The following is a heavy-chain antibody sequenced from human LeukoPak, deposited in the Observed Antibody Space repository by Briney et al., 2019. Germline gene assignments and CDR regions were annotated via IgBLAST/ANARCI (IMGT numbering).Heavy chain of an antibody. CDR1: GFPFSSYA. V-gene: IGHV3-23*01. J-gene: IGHJ4*02. CDR2: ISGSGGST. D-gene: IGHD2-21*01. Sequence: GGPLRLSCGASGFPFSSYAMSWVRQARGKGVEWVLAISGSGGSTYYADSVKGRLNIYRENYKNALYLQMNSLRAEDTAVYYCAKFLPTHIVVANYYFDYWGQGTLVTVSS. CDR3: AKFLPTHIVVANYYFDY.